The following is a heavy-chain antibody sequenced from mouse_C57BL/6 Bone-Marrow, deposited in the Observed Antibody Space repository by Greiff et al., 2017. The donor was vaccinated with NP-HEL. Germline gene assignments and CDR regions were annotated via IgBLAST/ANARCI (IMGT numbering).Heavy chain of an antibody. CDR2: IYPRSGNT. V-gene: IGHV1-81*01. Sequence: VQLQESGAELARPGASVKLSCKASGYTFTSYGISWVKQRTGQGLEWIGEIYPRSGNTYYNEKFKGKATLTADKSSSTAYMELRSLTSEDSAVYFCARDGYTGYFDYWGQGTTLTVSS. CDR3: ARDGYTGYFDY. J-gene: IGHJ2*01. D-gene: IGHD2-3*01. CDR1: GYTFTSYG.